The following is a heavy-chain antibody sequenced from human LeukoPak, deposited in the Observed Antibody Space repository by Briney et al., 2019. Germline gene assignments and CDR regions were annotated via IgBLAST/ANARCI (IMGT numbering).Heavy chain of an antibody. Sequence: GGSLRLSCAASGFTLSSYAMSWVRQAPGKGLEWVSSISSSSSYIYYADSVKGRFTISRDNAKNSLYLQMNSLRAEDTAVYYCARDLKDVHYFDYWGQGTLVTVSS. CDR1: GFTLSSYA. D-gene: IGHD2-15*01. V-gene: IGHV3-21*01. CDR3: ARDLKDVHYFDY. CDR2: ISSSSSYI. J-gene: IGHJ4*02.